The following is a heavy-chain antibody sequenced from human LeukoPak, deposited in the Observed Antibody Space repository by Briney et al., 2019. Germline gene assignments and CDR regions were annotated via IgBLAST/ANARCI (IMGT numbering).Heavy chain of an antibody. J-gene: IGHJ4*02. D-gene: IGHD3-22*01. CDR3: AKDYYYDSSGYHFDY. CDR1: GFTFSSYG. Sequence: GRSLRLSCAASGFTFSSYGMHWVRQAPGKGLEWVAVISYDGSNKYYADSVKGRFTISRDNAKNSLYLQMNSLRAEDTALYYCAKDYYYDSSGYHFDYWGQGTLVTVSS. CDR2: ISYDGSNK. V-gene: IGHV3-30*18.